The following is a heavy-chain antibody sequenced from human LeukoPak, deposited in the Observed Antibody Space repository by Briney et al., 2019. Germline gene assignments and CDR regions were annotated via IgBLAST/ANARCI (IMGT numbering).Heavy chain of an antibody. CDR1: GFIFSSFA. V-gene: IGHV3-30*01. Sequence: GRSLRLSCAASGFIFSSFALHWVRQAPGKGLEWVAATSPAGNEIYYADSVKGRFTISRDNSNNTLYLQMNSLRPEDTAVYYCARVEMPIIAVFDYWGQGTLVTVSS. CDR3: ARVEMPIIAVFDY. D-gene: IGHD5-24*01. CDR2: TSPAGNEI. J-gene: IGHJ4*02.